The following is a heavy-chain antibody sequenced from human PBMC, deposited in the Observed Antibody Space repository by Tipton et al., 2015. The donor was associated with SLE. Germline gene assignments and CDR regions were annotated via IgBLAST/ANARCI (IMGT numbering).Heavy chain of an antibody. V-gene: IGHV5-51*03. J-gene: IGHJ4*02. CDR2: IYTGDSDT. D-gene: IGHD2-2*01. CDR3: ARLGPDCSSTSCYFDY. CDR1: GYSFTSHW. Sequence: QLVQSGAEVKKPGESLKISCKGSGYSFTSHWIGWVRQMPGKGLEWMGIIYTGDSDTRYSPPFQGQVTFSADKSISTAYLQWSYLKASDTATYYCARLGPDCSSTSCYFDYWGQGTLVTVSS.